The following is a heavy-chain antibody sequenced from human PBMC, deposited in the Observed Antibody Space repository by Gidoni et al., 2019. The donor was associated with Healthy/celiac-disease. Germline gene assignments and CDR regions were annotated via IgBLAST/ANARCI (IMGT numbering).Heavy chain of an antibody. CDR1: GYSISSGYY. CDR2: IYHSGST. D-gene: IGHD6-13*01. J-gene: IGHJ4*02. CDR3: ATEQQLALDY. Sequence: QVQLQESGPGLVKPSETLSLNCTVSGYSISSGYYWGWIRQPPGKGLEWIGSIYHSGSTYYNPSLKSRVTISVDTSKNQFSLKLSSVTAADTAVYYCATEQQLALDYWGQGTLVTVSS. V-gene: IGHV4-38-2*02.